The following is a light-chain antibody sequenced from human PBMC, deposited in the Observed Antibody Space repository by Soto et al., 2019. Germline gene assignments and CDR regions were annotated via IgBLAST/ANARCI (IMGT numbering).Light chain of an antibody. J-gene: IGLJ1*01. Sequence: QSVLTQPASVSGSPGQSITISCTGTSSDIGGYDYVSWYQQYPGKAPKLMIYDVSNRPSGVSDRFSGSKSANTASLTISGLQAEDEADYYCSSYTTSSSLYVFGTGTKVTVL. CDR3: SSYTTSSSLYV. V-gene: IGLV2-14*01. CDR1: SSDIGGYDY. CDR2: DVS.